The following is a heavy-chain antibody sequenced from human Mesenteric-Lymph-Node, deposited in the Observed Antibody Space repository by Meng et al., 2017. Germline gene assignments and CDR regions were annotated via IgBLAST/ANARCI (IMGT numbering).Heavy chain of an antibody. CDR3: AANRDGFDP. V-gene: IGHV4-31*11. J-gene: IGHJ5*02. Sequence: QVQLKQGGEGLLKPSETLSLACAVYGGSVSSGGYYWSWIRQHPGKGLEWIGHMYYSGTTYYNPSLKSRVTISVDTSQNQFSLKLSSVTAADTAVYYCAANRDGFDPWGQGTLVTVSS. CDR1: GGSVSSGGYY. CDR2: MYYSGTT.